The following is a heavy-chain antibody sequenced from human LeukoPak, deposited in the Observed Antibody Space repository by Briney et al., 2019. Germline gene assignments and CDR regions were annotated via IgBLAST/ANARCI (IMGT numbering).Heavy chain of an antibody. CDR1: GYSFTGNY. Sequence: ASVKVSCKASGYSFTGNYMHWVRQAPGQGLEWMGWINPNSGDTNFAQKFQGRVTMTRNTSISTACMELSSLRSEDTAVYYCARLLHSGTFYYYYYMDVWGKGTTVTISS. D-gene: IGHD3-10*02. J-gene: IGHJ6*03. CDR3: ARLLHSGTFYYYYYMDV. V-gene: IGHV1-2*02. CDR2: INPNSGDT.